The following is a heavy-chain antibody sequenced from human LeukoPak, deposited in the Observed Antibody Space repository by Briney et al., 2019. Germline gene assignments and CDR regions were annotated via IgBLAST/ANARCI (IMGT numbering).Heavy chain of an antibody. V-gene: IGHV3-53*01. CDR1: GFTVSSNY. D-gene: IGHD3-10*01. Sequence: GGSLRLSCAASGFTVSSNYMSWVRQAPGKGLEWVSVIYSGGSTYYADSVKGRFTISRDNSKNTLYLQMNSLRAEDTAVYYCAREDYYGSGSYYTAYWGQGTLVTVSS. CDR3: AREDYYGSGSYYTAY. CDR2: IYSGGST. J-gene: IGHJ4*02.